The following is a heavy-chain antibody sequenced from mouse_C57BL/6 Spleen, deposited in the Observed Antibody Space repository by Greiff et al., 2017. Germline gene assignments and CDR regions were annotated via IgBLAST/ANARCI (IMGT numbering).Heavy chain of an antibody. Sequence: QVQLQQSGPELVKPGASVKISCKASGYAFSSSWMNWVKQRHGKGLEWIGRIYPGDGDNNYNGKFKGKATLTADKSSSTAYMQLSSLTSEDSAVYFGARDLYYAMDYWGQGTSVTVSS. CDR1: GYAFSSSW. CDR2: IYPGDGDN. CDR3: ARDLYYAMDY. V-gene: IGHV1-82*01. J-gene: IGHJ4*01.